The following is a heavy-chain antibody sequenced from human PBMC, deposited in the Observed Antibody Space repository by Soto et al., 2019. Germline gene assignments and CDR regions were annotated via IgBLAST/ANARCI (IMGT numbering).Heavy chain of an antibody. Sequence: SETLSLTCTVSGGSISSYYWSWIRQPPGRGLECIGYINYSGSTNYNPSLKSRVTIAVDTSKNQFSLKLSSVTAADTAVYYCARGGGYSYGGYYYGMDVWGQGTTVTVSS. V-gene: IGHV4-59*01. CDR2: INYSGST. J-gene: IGHJ6*02. CDR3: ARGGGYSYGGYYYGMDV. CDR1: GGSISSYY. D-gene: IGHD5-18*01.